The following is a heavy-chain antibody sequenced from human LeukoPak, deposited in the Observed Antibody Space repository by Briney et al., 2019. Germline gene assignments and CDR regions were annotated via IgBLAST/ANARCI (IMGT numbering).Heavy chain of an antibody. CDR3: AKLGYTGSYSLPF. V-gene: IGHV3-23*01. Sequence: GGSLRLSCAASGFTFSSCGMSWVRQAPGKGLEWVSTVSGSGDSSYYADSVKGRFSISRDNSKNTLYLQMNSLRAEDTAVYYCAKLGYTGSYSLPFWGQGTMVTVSS. CDR1: GFTFSSCG. D-gene: IGHD1-26*01. CDR2: VSGSGDSS. J-gene: IGHJ3*01.